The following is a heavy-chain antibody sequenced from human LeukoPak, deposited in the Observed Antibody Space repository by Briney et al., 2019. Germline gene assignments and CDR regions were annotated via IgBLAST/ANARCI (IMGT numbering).Heavy chain of an antibody. CDR2: INAANGNT. J-gene: IGHJ4*02. CDR3: AQHIAAADY. CDR1: GYTFTSYA. D-gene: IGHD6-13*01. V-gene: IGHV1-3*01. Sequence: ASVKVSCKASGYTFTSYAMHWVRQAPGQRLEWMGWINAANGNTKYSQKFQGRVTITRDTSTSTAYMELSSLRSEDTAVYYCAQHIAAADYWGQGTLVTVSS.